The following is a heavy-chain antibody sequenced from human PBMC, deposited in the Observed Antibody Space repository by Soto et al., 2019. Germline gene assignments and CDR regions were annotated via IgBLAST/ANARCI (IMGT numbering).Heavy chain of an antibody. CDR2: INAGNGNT. D-gene: IGHD3-22*01. Sequence: ASVKVSCKASGYTFTSYAMHWVRQAPGQRLEWMGWINAGNGNTKYSQKFQGRVTITRDTSASTAYMELSSLRSEDTAVYYCARGSGYYDVYFDYWGQGTLVTVSS. J-gene: IGHJ4*02. V-gene: IGHV1-3*01. CDR3: ARGSGYYDVYFDY. CDR1: GYTFTSYA.